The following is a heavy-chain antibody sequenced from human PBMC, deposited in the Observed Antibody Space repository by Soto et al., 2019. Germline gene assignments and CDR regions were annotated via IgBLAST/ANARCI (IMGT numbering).Heavy chain of an antibody. CDR2: ISSSSSYI. D-gene: IGHD1-26*01. CDR3: ARVGLWGELLHYFDY. J-gene: IGHJ4*02. V-gene: IGHV3-21*01. CDR1: GFTFSSYS. Sequence: EVQLVESGGGLVKPGGSLRLSCAASGFTFSSYSMNWVRQAPGKGLEWVSSISSSSSYIYYADSVKGRFTISRDNAKNSLYLQMNRLRAEDTAVYYCARVGLWGELLHYFDYWGQGTLVTVSS.